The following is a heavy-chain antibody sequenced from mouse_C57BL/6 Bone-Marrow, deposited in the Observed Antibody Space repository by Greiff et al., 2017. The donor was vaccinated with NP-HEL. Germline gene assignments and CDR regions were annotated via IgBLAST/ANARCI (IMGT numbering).Heavy chain of an antibody. D-gene: IGHD1-1*01. CDR1: GYSFTGYF. CDR3: ASGYYYGSSLYAMDY. V-gene: IGHV1-20*01. CDR2: INPYNGDT. Sequence: EVQLQQSGPELVKPGDSVKISCKASGYSFTGYFMNWVMQSHGKSLEWIGRINPYNGDTFYNQKFKGKATLTVDKSSSTAHMELRSLTSEDSAVYYCASGYYYGSSLYAMDYWGQGTSVTVSS. J-gene: IGHJ4*01.